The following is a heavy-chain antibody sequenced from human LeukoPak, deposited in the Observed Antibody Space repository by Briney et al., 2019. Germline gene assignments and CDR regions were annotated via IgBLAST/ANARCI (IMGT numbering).Heavy chain of an antibody. J-gene: IGHJ4*02. CDR1: GFTFTKYW. CDR3: VRYEGSISGWPFDY. D-gene: IGHD6-19*01. Sequence: GESLKISCKRSGFTFTKYWIGWVRQMPGKGLEWMGIMYLGDSETRYSPSFQGQVTISADKSISTVFLQWSSLKASDTAMYYCVRYEGSISGWPFDYWGQGTLVTVSS. CDR2: MYLGDSET. V-gene: IGHV5-51*01.